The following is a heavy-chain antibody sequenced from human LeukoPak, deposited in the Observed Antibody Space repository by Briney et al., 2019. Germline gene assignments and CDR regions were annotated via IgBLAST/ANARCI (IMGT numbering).Heavy chain of an antibody. Sequence: SETLSLTCTVSGGSVSSGSYHWSWIRQPPGKGLEWIGEIYHSGSTNYNPSLKSRVTISVDKSKNQFSLKLSSVTAADTAVYYCARVAAVAGTYYFDYWGQGTLVTVSS. J-gene: IGHJ4*02. CDR2: IYHSGST. CDR3: ARVAAVAGTYYFDY. CDR1: GGSVSSGSYH. D-gene: IGHD6-19*01. V-gene: IGHV4-61*01.